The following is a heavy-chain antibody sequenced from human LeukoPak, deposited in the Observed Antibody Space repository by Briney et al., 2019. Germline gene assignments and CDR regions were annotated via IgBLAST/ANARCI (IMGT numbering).Heavy chain of an antibody. Sequence: GRSLRLSCAASGFTLSSYGMHWVGQAPGKGLEWVAVISYDGSNKYYADSVKGRFTISRDNSKNTLYLQMNSLRAEDTAVYYCAKDRFEWELSWFDPWGQGPLVTVSS. CDR3: AKDRFEWELSWFDP. CDR2: ISYDGSNK. V-gene: IGHV3-30*18. CDR1: GFTLSSYG. D-gene: IGHD1-26*01. J-gene: IGHJ5*02.